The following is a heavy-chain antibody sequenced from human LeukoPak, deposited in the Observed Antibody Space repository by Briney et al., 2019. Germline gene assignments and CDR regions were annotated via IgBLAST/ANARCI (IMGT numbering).Heavy chain of an antibody. J-gene: IGHJ4*02. CDR1: GFTFSSYA. CDR3: ASLYYYDSSPWDY. Sequence: GGSLRLSCAASGFTFSSYAMDWVRQAPGKGLEWVAVISYDGSNKYYADSVKGRFTISRDNSKSTLYLQMNSLRAEDTAVYYCASLYYYDSSPWDYWGQGTLVTVSS. V-gene: IGHV3-30-3*01. D-gene: IGHD3-22*01. CDR2: ISYDGSNK.